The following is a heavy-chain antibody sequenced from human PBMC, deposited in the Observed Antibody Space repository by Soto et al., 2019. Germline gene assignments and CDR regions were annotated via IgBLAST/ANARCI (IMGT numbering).Heavy chain of an antibody. D-gene: IGHD4-4*01. Sequence: PSETLSLTCTVSAGSVSRDSNFWSWIRQPPGKGLEWIGYIYYSGPTRYNLSLESRVTISIDSSKNQVSLNLTSVTAADTAVYYCTRGYSHYAHWGRGTLVAVSS. CDR3: TRGYSHYAH. J-gene: IGHJ4*02. V-gene: IGHV4-61*01. CDR1: AGSVSRDSNF. CDR2: IYYSGPT.